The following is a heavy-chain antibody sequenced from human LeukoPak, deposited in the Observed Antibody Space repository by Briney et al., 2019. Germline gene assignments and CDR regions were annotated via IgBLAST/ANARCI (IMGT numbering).Heavy chain of an antibody. Sequence: GGSLRLSCAASGFTFSSYEMNWVRQAPGKGLERVSFISSSGSTIYYADSVKGRFTISRDNAKNSLFLHMNSLRAEDTAVYYCAREDASGSYYRSLDYWGQGTLVTVSS. CDR3: AREDASGSYYRSLDY. CDR2: ISSSGSTI. V-gene: IGHV3-48*03. J-gene: IGHJ4*02. CDR1: GFTFSSYE. D-gene: IGHD3-10*01.